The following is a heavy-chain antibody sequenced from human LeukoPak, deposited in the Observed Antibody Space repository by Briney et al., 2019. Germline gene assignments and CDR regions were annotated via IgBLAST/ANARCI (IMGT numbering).Heavy chain of an antibody. CDR3: ARPGKREPPTRDYYYYYMDV. J-gene: IGHJ6*03. V-gene: IGHV4-34*01. CDR2: INHSGST. D-gene: IGHD1-14*01. CDR1: GFTVSSNY. Sequence: IPGGPLRLSCAASGFTVSSNYMSWVRQPPGKGLEWIGEINHSGSTNYNPSLKSRVTISVDTSKNQFSLKLSSVTAADTAVYYCARPGKREPPTRDYYYYYMDVWGKGTTVTVSS.